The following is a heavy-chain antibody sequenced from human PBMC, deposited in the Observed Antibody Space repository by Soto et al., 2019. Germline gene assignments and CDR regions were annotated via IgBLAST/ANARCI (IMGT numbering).Heavy chain of an antibody. Sequence: PGGSLRLSCAASGFTFSSYAMHWARQAPGKGLEWVAVISYDGSNKYYADSVKGRFTISRDNSKNTLYLQMNSLRAEDTAVYYCARVGPDDYGDPHFDYWGQGTLVTAPQ. D-gene: IGHD4-17*01. J-gene: IGHJ4*02. CDR1: GFTFSSYA. CDR3: ARVGPDDYGDPHFDY. V-gene: IGHV3-30-3*01. CDR2: ISYDGSNK.